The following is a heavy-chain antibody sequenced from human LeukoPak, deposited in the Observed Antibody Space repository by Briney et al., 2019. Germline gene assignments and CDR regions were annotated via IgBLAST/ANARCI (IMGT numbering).Heavy chain of an antibody. CDR3: ARVRVNDYVWGSYRYYFDY. D-gene: IGHD3-16*02. J-gene: IGHJ4*02. Sequence: SETLSLTCAVYGVSFSGYYWSWIRQPPGKGLEWIGEINHSGSTNYNPSLKSRVTISVDTSKNQFSLKLSSVTAADTAVYYCARVRVNDYVWGSYRYYFDYWGQGTLVTVSS. CDR2: INHSGST. V-gene: IGHV4-34*01. CDR1: GVSFSGYY.